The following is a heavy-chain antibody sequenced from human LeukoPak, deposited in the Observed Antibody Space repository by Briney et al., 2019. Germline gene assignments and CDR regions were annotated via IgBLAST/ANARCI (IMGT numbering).Heavy chain of an antibody. CDR2: FVYDGSNQ. V-gene: IGHV3-33*08. CDR3: ARGSINYYYYGMDV. D-gene: IGHD5-12*01. CDR1: GFIFTNYG. Sequence: PGGSLRLSCAASGFIFTNYGMHWVRQAPGKALEWVAVFVYDGSNQFYADSVKGRFTISRDNSKNTLYLQMNSLRAEDTAVYYCARGSINYYYYGMDVWGQGTTVTVSS. J-gene: IGHJ6*02.